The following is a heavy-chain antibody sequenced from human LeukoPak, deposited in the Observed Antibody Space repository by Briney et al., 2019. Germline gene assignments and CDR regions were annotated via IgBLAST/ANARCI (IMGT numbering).Heavy chain of an antibody. D-gene: IGHD5-12*01. V-gene: IGHV4-39*07. CDR3: ARVSTGYDSPYCDY. CDR2: IYYSGST. CDR1: GGSISGSSYY. J-gene: IGHJ4*02. Sequence: SETLSLTCTVSGGSISGSSYYWGWIRQPPGKGLEWIGSIYYSGSTYYNPSLKSRVTISVDTSKNQFSLKLSSVTAADTAVYYCARVSTGYDSPYCDYWGQGTLVTVSS.